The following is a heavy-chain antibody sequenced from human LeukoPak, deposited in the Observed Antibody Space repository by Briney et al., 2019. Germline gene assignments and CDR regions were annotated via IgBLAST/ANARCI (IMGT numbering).Heavy chain of an antibody. J-gene: IGHJ4*02. V-gene: IGHV3-30*02. D-gene: IGHD4-23*01. Sequence: GGSLRLSCAASGFTFSSYGMHWVRQAPGKGLEWVAFIRYDGSNKYYADSVKGRFTISRDNSKNTLYLQMNSLRAEDTAVYYCAKVGADYGGNSRYASTLAYFDYWGQGTLVTVSS. CDR1: GFTFSSYG. CDR2: IRYDGSNK. CDR3: AKVGADYGGNSRYASTLAYFDY.